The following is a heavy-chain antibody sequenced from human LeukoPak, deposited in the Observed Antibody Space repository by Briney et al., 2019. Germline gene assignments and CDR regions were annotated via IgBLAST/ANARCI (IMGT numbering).Heavy chain of an antibody. CDR3: ARSMVRGVDKLFYYYYYYGMDV. D-gene: IGHD3-10*01. CDR2: ISYDGSNK. V-gene: IGHV3-30-3*01. J-gene: IGHJ6*02. CDR1: GFTFSSYA. Sequence: PGGSLRLSCAASGFTFSSYAMHWVRQAPGKGLEWVAVISYDGSNKYYADSVKGRFTISRDNSKNTLYLQMNSLRAEDTAVYYCARSMVRGVDKLFYYYYYYGMDVWGQGTTVTVSS.